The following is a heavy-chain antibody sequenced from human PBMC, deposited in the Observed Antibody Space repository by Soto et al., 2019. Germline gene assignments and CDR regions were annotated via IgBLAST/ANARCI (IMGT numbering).Heavy chain of an antibody. CDR1: GFTFSRSG. CDR3: AREGVAPYYYYGMDV. J-gene: IGHJ6*02. CDR2: ISTYNGDT. D-gene: IGHD5-12*01. V-gene: IGHV1-18*01. Sequence: GASVKVSFKGSGFTFSRSGIRWGRQAPGQGLEWMGWISTYNGDTNYAQTFQGRVTMTTDTSTSTVHMEVRSLRSDDTAVYYCAREGVAPYYYYGMDVWGQGTTVTVSS.